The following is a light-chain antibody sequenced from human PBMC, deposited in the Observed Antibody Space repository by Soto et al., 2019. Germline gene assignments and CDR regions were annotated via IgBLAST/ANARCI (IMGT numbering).Light chain of an antibody. CDR2: GAS. CDR1: QSVSSNY. J-gene: IGKJ2*01. V-gene: IGKV3-20*01. Sequence: EIVLTQSPGTLSLSPGERATLSCRASQSVSSNYLAWYKKSPGQPPSLLIYGASNRANGVPDRFSGSGSGTDFTLTISRLEPEDFSVYYCQQYCTSPYTFGQGTKLEIK. CDR3: QQYCTSPYT.